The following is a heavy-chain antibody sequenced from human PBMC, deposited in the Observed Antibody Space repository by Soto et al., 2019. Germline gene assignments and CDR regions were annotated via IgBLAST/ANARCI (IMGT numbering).Heavy chain of an antibody. CDR2: IYHSGST. CDR1: GGSISSSNW. J-gene: IGHJ4*02. V-gene: IGHV4-4*02. D-gene: IGHD1-1*01. Sequence: PSETLSLTCAVSGGSISSSNWWSWVRQPPGKGLEWIGEIYHSGSTYYNPSLKSRVTISVDKSKNQFSLKLSSVTAADTAVYYCASVAKTINWPENWGQGTLVTVSS. CDR3: ASVAKTINWPEN.